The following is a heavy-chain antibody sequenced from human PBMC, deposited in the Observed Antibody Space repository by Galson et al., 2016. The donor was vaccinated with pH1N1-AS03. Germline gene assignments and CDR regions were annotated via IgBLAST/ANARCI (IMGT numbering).Heavy chain of an antibody. CDR2: ITRSGGTI. J-gene: IGHJ4*02. CDR1: GFIFSSFE. Sequence: SLRLSCAASGFIFSSFEMNWVRQAPGKGLEWVSYITRSGGTIYYSDPVKGRFTVSRDNAKNSLYLQMNSRRAEDTAVYYCARGLTADSGGWGRPFDSWGQGTLVTVSS. CDR3: ARGLTADSGGWGRPFDS. D-gene: IGHD6-19*01. V-gene: IGHV3-48*03.